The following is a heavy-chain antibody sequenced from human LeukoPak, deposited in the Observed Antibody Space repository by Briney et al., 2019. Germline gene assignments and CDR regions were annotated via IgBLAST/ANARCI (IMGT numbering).Heavy chain of an antibody. Sequence: PSETLSLTCTVSGGSISYHYWSWIQQPTGKGLEWIGNAHHSERTNYNPSLNSRVTTSVDTSKNQISLKLRSVTAADTAVYYCARHRPRGYYDSSGNYFDQWGQGTLVTVSS. V-gene: IGHV4-59*08. CDR3: ARHRPRGYYDSSGNYFDQ. CDR1: GGSISYHY. CDR2: AHHSERT. J-gene: IGHJ4*02. D-gene: IGHD3-22*01.